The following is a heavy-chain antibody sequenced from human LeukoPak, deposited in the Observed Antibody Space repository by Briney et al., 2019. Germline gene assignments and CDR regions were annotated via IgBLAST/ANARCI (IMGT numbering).Heavy chain of an antibody. CDR2: ISSSSSTI. CDR1: GFTFSSYS. J-gene: IGHJ5*02. Sequence: GGSLRLSCAASGFTFSSYSMNWARQAPGKGLEWVSYISSSSSTIYYADSVKGRFTISRDNAKNSLYLQMNSLRAEDTAVYYCARGPTTVVTPIRPFGENWFDPWGQGTLVTVSS. V-gene: IGHV3-48*04. D-gene: IGHD4-23*01. CDR3: ARGPTTVVTPIRPFGENWFDP.